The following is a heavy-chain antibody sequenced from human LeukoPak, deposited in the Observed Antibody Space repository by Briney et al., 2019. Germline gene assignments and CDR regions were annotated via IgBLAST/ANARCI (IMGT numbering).Heavy chain of an antibody. J-gene: IGHJ4*02. V-gene: IGHV1-8*01. D-gene: IGHD3-3*01. CDR3: ARDSGFLEWCN. CDR1: GYTFTSYD. Sequence: ASVKVSCKASGYTFTSYDINWVRQATGQGLEWMGWMNPNSGNTGYAQKFQGRVTMTTDTSTSTAYMELRGLRSDDTAVYYCARDSGFLEWCNWGQGTLVTVSS. CDR2: MNPNSGNT.